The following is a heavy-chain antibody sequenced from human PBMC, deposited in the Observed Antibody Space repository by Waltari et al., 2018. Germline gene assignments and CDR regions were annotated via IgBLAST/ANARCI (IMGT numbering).Heavy chain of an antibody. CDR2: VDPEDGET. CDR3: ATLQQLASFIAPYYYYMDV. D-gene: IGHD6-13*01. Sequence: AEVKKPGANVKISCKASGYTFTDYYILWVHQAPGKGLEWMGRVDPEDGETRYAEKFQGRVTITADTSTDTAYMELSSLRSEDTAVYYCATLQQLASFIAPYYYYMDVWGKGTTVTVSS. J-gene: IGHJ6*03. CDR1: GYTFTDYY. V-gene: IGHV1-69-2*01.